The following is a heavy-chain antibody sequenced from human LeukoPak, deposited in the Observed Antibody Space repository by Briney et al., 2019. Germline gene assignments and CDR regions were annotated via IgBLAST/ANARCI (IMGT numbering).Heavy chain of an antibody. V-gene: IGHV3-23*01. Sequence: GGSLRLSCAASGFTFSSYGMSWVRQAPGKGLEWVSAISGSGGSTYYADSVKGRFTISRDNSKNTLYLQMNSLRAEDTAVYYCAKDFGSGGGFDYWGQGTLVTVSS. CDR3: AKDFGSGGGFDY. CDR1: GFTFSSYG. CDR2: ISGSGGST. D-gene: IGHD2-15*01. J-gene: IGHJ4*02.